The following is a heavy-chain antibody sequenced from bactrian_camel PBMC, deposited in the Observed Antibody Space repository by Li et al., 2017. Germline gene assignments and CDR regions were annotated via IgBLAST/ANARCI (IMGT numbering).Heavy chain of an antibody. V-gene: IGHV3S26*01. Sequence: HVQLVESGGGLVQPGGSLRLSCAASGFTFSSVWMNWYRQAPGKGLEWVSGIYSGGVVTSYSDSVKGRFTISRDNANSTLYLQMNSLKTEGTGVYYCTADVLLGGRGTQVTVS. CDR3: TADVLL. CDR1: GFTFSSVW. J-gene: IGHJ4*01. CDR2: IYSGGVVT.